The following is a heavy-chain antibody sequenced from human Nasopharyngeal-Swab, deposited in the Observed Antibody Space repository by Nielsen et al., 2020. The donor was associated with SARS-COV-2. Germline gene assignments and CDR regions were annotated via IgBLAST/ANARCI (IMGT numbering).Heavy chain of an antibody. J-gene: IGHJ6*02. CDR3: AKEEASYDFWSGYVTNYYYNGMDV. D-gene: IGHD3-3*01. CDR1: GFTFRSYA. Sequence: GESLKISCAASGFTFRSYAMGWVRQAPGKGLEWVSGISGGGGSTYYADSVKGRFTISRDNYRRTLYLQMKSLRAEDTAVYYCAKEEASYDFWSGYVTNYYYNGMDVWGQGTTVTVSS. V-gene: IGHV3-23*01. CDR2: ISGGGGST.